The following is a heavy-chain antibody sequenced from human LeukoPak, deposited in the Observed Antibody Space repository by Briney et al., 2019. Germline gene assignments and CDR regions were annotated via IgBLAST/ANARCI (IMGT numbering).Heavy chain of an antibody. J-gene: IGHJ3*02. V-gene: IGHV1-2*02. D-gene: IGHD4-17*01. CDR2: INPNSGGT. CDR1: GYTFTGYY. Sequence: GASVKVSCKASGYTFTGYYMHWVRQAPGQGLEWMGWINPNSGGTNYAQKFQGRVTMTRDTSISTAYMELSRLRSDDTAVYYCARDISGDYVAFDIWGQGTMVTVSS. CDR3: ARDISGDYVAFDI.